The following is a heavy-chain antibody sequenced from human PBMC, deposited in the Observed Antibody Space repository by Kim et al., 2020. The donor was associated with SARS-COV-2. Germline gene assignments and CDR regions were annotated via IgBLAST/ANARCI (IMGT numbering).Heavy chain of an antibody. V-gene: IGHV4-39*02. CDR2: IISSGHT. CDR3: ARQDPLRWSGDGKLLGSFLS. Sequence: SETLSLTCSVSGDSITTTDTSWAWIRQPAGKGLEWIGTIISSGHTYKNPALKSRVTISLDTSRNHFSLNIISVTAADTATYFCARQDPLRWSGDGKLLGSFLSWGQGALVTVSS. J-gene: IGHJ5*02. CDR1: GDSITTTDTS. D-gene: IGHD3-10*01.